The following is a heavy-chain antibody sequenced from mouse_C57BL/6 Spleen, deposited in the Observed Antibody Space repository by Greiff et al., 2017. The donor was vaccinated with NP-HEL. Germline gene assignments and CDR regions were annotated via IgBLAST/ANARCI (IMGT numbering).Heavy chain of an antibody. CDR1: GYTFTSYW. D-gene: IGHD1-1*01. CDR2: IDPSDSYT. J-gene: IGHJ3*01. V-gene: IGHV1-69*01. CDR3: ARRGYGSSFAY. Sequence: QVQLKQPGAELVMPGASVKLSCKASGYTFTSYWMHWVKQRPGQGLEWIGEIDPSDSYTNYNQKFKGKSTLTVDKSSSTAYMQLSSLTSEDSAVYYCARRGYGSSFAYWGQGTLVTVSA.